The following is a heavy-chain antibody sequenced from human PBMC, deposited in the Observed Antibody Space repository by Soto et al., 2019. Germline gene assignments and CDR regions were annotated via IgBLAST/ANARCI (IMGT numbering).Heavy chain of an antibody. CDR1: RFTFSDYS. V-gene: IGHV3-21*01. CDR3: GTLIKTYYDDSSGYSQDY. CDR2: ISPRSSYI. Sequence: GGSLRLSCAASRFTFSDYSLNWVRQAPGTGLEWVSSISPRSSYIHYADSVKGRFIISRDDAENALYLQMNSLRAEDTAVYYCGTLIKTYYDDSSGYSQDYWGQGTLVTVSS. D-gene: IGHD3-22*01. J-gene: IGHJ4*02.